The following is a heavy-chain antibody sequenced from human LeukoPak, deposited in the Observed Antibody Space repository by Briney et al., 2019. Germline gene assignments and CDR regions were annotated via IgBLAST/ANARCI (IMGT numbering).Heavy chain of an antibody. CDR3: ARGLTGTTASDAFDI. Sequence: SQTLSLTCTVSGGSISSGGYYWSWIRQHPGKGLEWIGYIYYSGSTYYNPSLKSRVTISVDTSKNQFSLKLSSVTAADTAVYYCARGLTGTTASDAFDIWGQGTMVTVSS. J-gene: IGHJ3*02. CDR2: IYYSGST. V-gene: IGHV4-31*03. D-gene: IGHD1-7*01. CDR1: GGSISSGGYY.